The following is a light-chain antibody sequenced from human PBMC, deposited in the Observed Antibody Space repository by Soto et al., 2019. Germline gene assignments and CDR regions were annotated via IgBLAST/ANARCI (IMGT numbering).Light chain of an antibody. CDR1: SSDVGGYNY. CDR2: EVS. J-gene: IGLJ3*02. Sequence: QSALTQPASVSGSPGQSITISCTGTSSDVGGYNYVSWYQQHPGKAPKLMIYEVSNRPSGVSNRFSGSKSGNTASLTISGLQAEDDADYNCTSYTTSSTHWVFGGGTALTVL. V-gene: IGLV2-14*01. CDR3: TSYTTSSTHWV.